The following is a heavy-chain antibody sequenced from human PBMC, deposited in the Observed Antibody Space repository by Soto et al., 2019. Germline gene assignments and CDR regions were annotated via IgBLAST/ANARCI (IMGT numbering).Heavy chain of an antibody. CDR3: AREGNLGRWIQPLDS. Sequence: SETLSLTSTVSGDSISSHSWSWIRQPPGKGLEWIGNIHYNGNTKYSPSLKSRVTMSVDTSKNHFSLKLISVTTADTAVYFCAREGNLGRWIQPLDSWGQGTLVT. CDR2: IHYNGNT. D-gene: IGHD2-2*03. J-gene: IGHJ4*02. V-gene: IGHV4-59*11. CDR1: GDSISSHS.